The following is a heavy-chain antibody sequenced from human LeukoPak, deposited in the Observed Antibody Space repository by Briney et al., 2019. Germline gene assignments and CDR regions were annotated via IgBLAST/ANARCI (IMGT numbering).Heavy chain of an antibody. CDR3: VREGTSGNGDGYNSYDY. Sequence: PGRSLRLSCAATGFTFSHFGMHWVRQAPGKGLEGVAVIWYNGRNQHYRDSVKGRFTISRDNFKNTLHLQMNSLRGEDTAMYYCVREGTSGNGDGYNSYDYWGQGTLVTVSS. D-gene: IGHD5-24*01. CDR1: GFTFSHFG. J-gene: IGHJ4*02. V-gene: IGHV3-33*01. CDR2: IWYNGRNQ.